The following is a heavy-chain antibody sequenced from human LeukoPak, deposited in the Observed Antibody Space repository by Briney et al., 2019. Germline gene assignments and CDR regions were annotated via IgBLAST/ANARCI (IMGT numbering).Heavy chain of an antibody. CDR1: GGSISSYY. CDR2: IYYSGST. J-gene: IGHJ4*02. CDR3: ARLDSSGWYVKY. Sequence: PSETLSLTCTVSGGSISSYYWSWIRQPPGKGPEWIGYIYYSGSTNYNPSLKSRVTISVDTSKNQFSLKLSSVTAADTAVYYCARLDSSGWYVKYWGQGTLVTVSS. V-gene: IGHV4-59*08. D-gene: IGHD6-19*01.